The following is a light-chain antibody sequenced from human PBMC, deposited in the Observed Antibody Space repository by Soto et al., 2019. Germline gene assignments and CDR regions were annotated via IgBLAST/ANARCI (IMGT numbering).Light chain of an antibody. V-gene: IGKV4-1*01. Sequence: IQMTQSPSSLSASVGDRSTITCQASQDISNYLGWYQQKPGQPPKMLIYWSSTRESGVPDRFTGSGSGTDFSLTISSLQAGDVAVYYCHQYHSSPWTFGQGTKVDIK. CDR1: QDISNY. CDR2: WSS. J-gene: IGKJ1*01. CDR3: HQYHSSPWT.